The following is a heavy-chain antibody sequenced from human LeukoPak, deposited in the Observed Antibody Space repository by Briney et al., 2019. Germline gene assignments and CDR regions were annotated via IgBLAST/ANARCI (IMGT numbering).Heavy chain of an antibody. CDR1: GFTFSSYW. V-gene: IGHV3-30*03. Sequence: PGGSLRLSCAASGFTFSSYWMSWVRQAPGKGLEWVAVISYDGSNKYYADSVKGRFTISRDNSKNTLYLQMNSLRAEDTAVYYCARDFHHVAHSSGYYMIDYYFDYWGQGTLVTVSS. CDR2: ISYDGSNK. CDR3: ARDFHHVAHSSGYYMIDYYFDY. J-gene: IGHJ4*02. D-gene: IGHD3-22*01.